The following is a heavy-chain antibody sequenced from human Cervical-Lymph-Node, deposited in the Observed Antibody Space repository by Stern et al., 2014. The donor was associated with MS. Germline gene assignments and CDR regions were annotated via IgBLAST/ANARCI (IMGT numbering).Heavy chain of an antibody. CDR2: IYYSGST. Sequence: QVQLQESGPGLVKPSQTLSLTCTVSGGSISSGAYYWSWIRQHPGKGLEWIGHIYYSGSTSYNPSLKSRVTISVDTSETQLSLKLSSVTAADTAVYYCAICGGDFYCGFDNWGQGTLVTVSS. V-gene: IGHV4-31*03. J-gene: IGHJ4*02. D-gene: IGHD2-21*02. CDR1: GGSISSGAYY. CDR3: AICGGDFYCGFDN.